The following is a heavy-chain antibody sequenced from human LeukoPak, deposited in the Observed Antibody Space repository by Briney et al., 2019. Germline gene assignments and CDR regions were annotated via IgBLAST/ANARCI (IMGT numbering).Heavy chain of an antibody. Sequence: SETLSLTCAVYGGSFSGYYWSWIRQPPGKGLEWIGEINHSGSTNYNPSLKSRVTISVDTSKNQFSLKLSSVTAADTAVYYCARGRLSPVYDYVWGSYRFGPYFDYWGQGTLVTVSS. V-gene: IGHV4-34*01. CDR1: GGSFSGYY. J-gene: IGHJ4*02. CDR2: INHSGST. CDR3: ARGRLSPVYDYVWGSYRFGPYFDY. D-gene: IGHD3-16*02.